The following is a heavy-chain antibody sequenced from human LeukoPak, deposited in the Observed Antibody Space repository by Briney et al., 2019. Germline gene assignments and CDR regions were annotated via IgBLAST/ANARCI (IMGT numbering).Heavy chain of an antibody. CDR1: GFTFSNAW. CDR2: IKSKTDGGTT. CDR3: ARELNGYGYYFFAY. V-gene: IGHV3-15*01. D-gene: IGHD3-16*01. Sequence: GGSLRLSCAASGFTFSNAWMSWVRQAPGKGLEWVGRIKSKTDGGTTDYAAPVKGRFTISRDDSKNTLYLQMNGLGAEDTAVYYCARELNGYGYYFFAYWGPGTLVTVSS. J-gene: IGHJ4*02.